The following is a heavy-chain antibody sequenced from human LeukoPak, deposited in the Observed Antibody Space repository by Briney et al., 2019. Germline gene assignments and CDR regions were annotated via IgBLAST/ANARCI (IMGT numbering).Heavy chain of an antibody. Sequence: PGGSLRLSCVASRFTFSNYWMSWVRQAPGKRLEWVANINQDGSKKPYADSMKGRFTISRDNAKESLYLQLNSLRADDTAVYYCAKWGPHCVGDHCPALDSWGQGTLVTVSS. CDR3: AKWGPHCVGDHCPALDS. V-gene: IGHV3-7*01. CDR2: INQDGSKK. D-gene: IGHD2-21*02. J-gene: IGHJ4*02. CDR1: RFTFSNYW.